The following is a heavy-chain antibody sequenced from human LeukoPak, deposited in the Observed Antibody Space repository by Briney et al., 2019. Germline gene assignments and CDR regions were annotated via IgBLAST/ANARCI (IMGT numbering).Heavy chain of an antibody. Sequence: SETRSLTCTVSGGSISSYYWSWIRQPPGKGLEWIGYMYYSGSTNYNPSLKSRVTIFVDTSKNQFSLKLSSVTAADTAVYYCARAYSGSYYMYYYMDVWGKGTTVTISS. D-gene: IGHD3-10*01. V-gene: IGHV4-59*08. J-gene: IGHJ6*03. CDR1: GGSISSYY. CDR3: ARAYSGSYYMYYYMDV. CDR2: MYYSGST.